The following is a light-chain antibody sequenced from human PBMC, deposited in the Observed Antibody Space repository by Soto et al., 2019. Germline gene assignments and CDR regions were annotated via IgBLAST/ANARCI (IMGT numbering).Light chain of an antibody. CDR1: SSNIGGNY. Sequence: QSVLTQPPSASGTPGHTVTISCSGRSSNIGGNYVYWYQQLPGTAPRLVLYRADQRPSGVPDRFSGSKSGTSASLAISGLRSEDEADYFCAALDDPLSGLVFGGGTKVTVL. CDR3: AALDDPLSGLV. J-gene: IGLJ2*01. CDR2: RAD. V-gene: IGLV1-47*01.